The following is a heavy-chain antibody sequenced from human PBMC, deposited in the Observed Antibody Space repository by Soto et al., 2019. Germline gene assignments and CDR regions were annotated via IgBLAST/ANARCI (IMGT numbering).Heavy chain of an antibody. CDR3: ARDLVYGGLDY. CDR2: ISAYNGNT. D-gene: IGHD4-17*01. Sequence: EASVKVSCKASGYTFTSYGISWLRQAPGQGLEWMGWISAYNGNTNYAQKLQGRVTMTTDTSTSTAYMELRSLRSDDTAVYYCARDLVYGGLDYWGQGTLVTVSS. V-gene: IGHV1-18*01. J-gene: IGHJ4*02. CDR1: GYTFTSYG.